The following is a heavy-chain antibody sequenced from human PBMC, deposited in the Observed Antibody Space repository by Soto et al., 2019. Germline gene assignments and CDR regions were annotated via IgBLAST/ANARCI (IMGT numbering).Heavy chain of an antibody. Sequence: QVQLVESGGGVVQPGRSLRLSCAASGFRLTYYGIHWVRQAPGKGLEWVAIVSVDGREKYIADSLKGRFTISRDNSDNTVYLQMNSLRDEDTAVYYCAKGGTGGFSYGEHLDYWGQGTLVTVSS. CDR2: VSVDGREK. CDR3: AKGGTGGFSYGEHLDY. V-gene: IGHV3-30*18. D-gene: IGHD5-18*01. CDR1: GFRLTYYG. J-gene: IGHJ4*02.